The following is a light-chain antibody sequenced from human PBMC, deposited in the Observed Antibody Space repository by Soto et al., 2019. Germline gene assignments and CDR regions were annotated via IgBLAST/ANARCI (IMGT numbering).Light chain of an antibody. J-gene: IGKJ1*01. CDR1: QSISAY. Sequence: DIPMTQSPSSLSASVGDRVTITCRASQSISAYLNWYQHKPGKAPKLLIYAASSLQSGVPSRFSGSGSGTDFTLAISSLQPEDFATYYCQQNYSPPWTFGQGTKVEIK. CDR2: AAS. V-gene: IGKV1-39*01. CDR3: QQNYSPPWT.